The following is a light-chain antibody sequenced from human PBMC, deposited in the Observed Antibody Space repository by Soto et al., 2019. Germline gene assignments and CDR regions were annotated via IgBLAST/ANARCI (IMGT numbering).Light chain of an antibody. V-gene: IGKV3-20*01. CDR3: LQYGSSPWT. J-gene: IGKJ1*01. Sequence: EIVLTQSPGTLSLSPGERATLSCRASQSVSNSYIAWYQQKPGQAPRLLIYGASSRPTGIPVRFSGSGSGTDLTLTMSRLEPEDFAVYYCLQYGSSPWTFGQRTKVEIK. CDR1: QSVSNSY. CDR2: GAS.